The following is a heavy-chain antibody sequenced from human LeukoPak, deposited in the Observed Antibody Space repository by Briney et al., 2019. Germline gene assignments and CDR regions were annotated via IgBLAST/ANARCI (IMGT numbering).Heavy chain of an antibody. CDR2: IYYSGST. V-gene: IGHV4-59*01. D-gene: IGHD5-12*01. J-gene: IGHJ5*02. CDR3: ARVLLAFNWFDP. Sequence: SETLSLTCTVSGGSISSYYRSWIRQPPGKGLEWIGYIYYSGSTNYNPSLKSRVTISVDTSKNQFSLKLSSVTAADTAVYYCARVLLAFNWFDPWGQGTLVTVSS. CDR1: GGSISSYY.